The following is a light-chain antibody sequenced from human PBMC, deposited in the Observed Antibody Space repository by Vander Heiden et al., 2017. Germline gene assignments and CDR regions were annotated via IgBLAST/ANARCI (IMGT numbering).Light chain of an antibody. Sequence: IQMTQSLSSLSASVGDRVTITCRASQGLSTYLAWYPQKPGKVPKLLFYAASTLQSGVRSRFSGSGSGTDFTLTISSLQPEDVATYYCQKYNSAPLTFGGGTKVESK. CDR1: QGLSTY. J-gene: IGKJ4*01. V-gene: IGKV1-27*01. CDR2: AAS. CDR3: QKYNSAPLT.